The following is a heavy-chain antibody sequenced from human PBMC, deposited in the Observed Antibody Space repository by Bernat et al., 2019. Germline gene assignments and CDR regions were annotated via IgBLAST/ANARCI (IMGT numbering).Heavy chain of an antibody. Sequence: EVQLVESGGGLIQPGGSLRLSCAASGFTVSSNDMSWVRQAPGKGLDWVSVIYSGGSTYYADSVKGRFTISRDNSKNTLYLQMNSQRAEDTAVYYCARATVTRYWYFDLWGRGTLVTVSS. CDR3: ARATVTRYWYFDL. J-gene: IGHJ2*01. CDR2: IYSGGST. CDR1: GFTVSSND. V-gene: IGHV3-53*01. D-gene: IGHD4-17*01.